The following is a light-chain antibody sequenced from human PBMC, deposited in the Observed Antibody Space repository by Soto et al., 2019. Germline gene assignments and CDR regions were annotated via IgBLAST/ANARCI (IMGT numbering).Light chain of an antibody. Sequence: EIVLTQSPATLSLSPGERATLSCGASQSVGSTNLAWYQQKPGLAPRLLIYDASTRATGIPDRFSGSGSGTDFTLTISRLEPEDLAVYHCQQYDRSPFTFGPWTKVDIK. J-gene: IGKJ3*01. CDR3: QQYDRSPFT. V-gene: IGKV3D-20*01. CDR1: QSVGSTN. CDR2: DAS.